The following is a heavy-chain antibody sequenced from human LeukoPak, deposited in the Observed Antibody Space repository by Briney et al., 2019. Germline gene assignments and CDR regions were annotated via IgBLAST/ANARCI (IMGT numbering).Heavy chain of an antibody. J-gene: IGHJ4*02. CDR1: GDSASSNSVG. CDR2: TYYRSKWYT. D-gene: IGHD5-18*01. V-gene: IGHV6-1*01. CDR3: VRSWTYSYDT. Sequence: SQTLSLTCAISGDSASSNSVGWHWIRQSPSRGLEWLGKTYYRSKWYTDYAVSVKSRMTINPDTSKNQFSLQVNSVTPEDTAVYYCVRSWTYSYDTWGQGTLVTVSS.